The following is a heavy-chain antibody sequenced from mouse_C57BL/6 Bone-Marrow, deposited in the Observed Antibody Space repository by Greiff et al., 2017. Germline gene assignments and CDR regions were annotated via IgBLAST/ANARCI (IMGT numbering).Heavy chain of an antibody. V-gene: IGHV14-1*01. D-gene: IGHD1-1*01. J-gene: IGHJ1*03. CDR1: GFNIKDYY. Sequence: EVQVVESGAELVRPGASAKLSCTASGFNIKDYYMHWVKQRPEQGLEWIGRIDPEDGDTEYAPKFQGKATMTADTSSNTAYLQLSSLTSEDTAVYYCTQYGSSDWYFDVWGTGTTVTVSS. CDR2: IDPEDGDT. CDR3: TQYGSSDWYFDV.